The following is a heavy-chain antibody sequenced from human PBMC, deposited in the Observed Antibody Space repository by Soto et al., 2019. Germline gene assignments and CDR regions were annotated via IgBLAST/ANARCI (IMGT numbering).Heavy chain of an antibody. CDR2: IYSGGST. CDR3: ARDLLTGDDEFYYYYYYGMDV. J-gene: IGHJ6*02. CDR1: GFTVSSNY. V-gene: IGHV3-66*01. Sequence: GGSLRLSCAASGFTVSSNYMSWVRQAPGKGLEWVSVIYSGGSTYYADSVKGRFTISRDNSKNTLYLQMNSLRAEDTAVYYCARDLLTGDDEFYYYYYYGMDVWGQGTTVTVSS. D-gene: IGHD7-27*01.